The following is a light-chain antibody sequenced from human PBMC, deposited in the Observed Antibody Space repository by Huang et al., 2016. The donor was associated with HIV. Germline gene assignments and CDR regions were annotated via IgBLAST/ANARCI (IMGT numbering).Light chain of an antibody. Sequence: DIQVTQSPSSRSASVGDRVTVTCRTSRGISDSLVWYQQKPGRAPKLLVYAASRLESGVPSRFSGSGAGADFTLTINNLQPEDFATYYCQQYYGTPYTFGQGTKVEIK. CDR2: AAS. V-gene: IGKV1-NL1*01. CDR3: QQYYGTPYT. J-gene: IGKJ2*01. CDR1: RGISDS.